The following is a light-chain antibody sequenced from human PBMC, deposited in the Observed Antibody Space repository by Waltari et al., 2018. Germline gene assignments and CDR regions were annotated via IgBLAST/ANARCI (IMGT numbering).Light chain of an antibody. CDR3: QQVNIYPLT. Sequence: IQVTQSPYSLSASVAHRVTITCRASQYINNYLAWYQQKSGKAPKLLIYGASTLQSGVPSRFSGSGSGTEFTLTISSLQPEDFATYYCQQVNIYPLTFGQGTKVE. CDR1: QYINNY. J-gene: IGKJ1*01. V-gene: IGKV1-9*01. CDR2: GAS.